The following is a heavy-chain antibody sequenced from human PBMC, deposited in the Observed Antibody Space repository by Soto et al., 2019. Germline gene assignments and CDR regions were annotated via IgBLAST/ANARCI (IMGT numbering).Heavy chain of an antibody. CDR1: GFILSDCA. V-gene: IGHV3-48*01. Sequence: PGGSLRLSCATSGFILSDCAMNWVRQAPGKGLEWVSYISSSSSVIVYADSVKGRFIISRDNSGNTLFLQMNSLKTEDTAVYYCTTVVSLAAAGTPARVDYWGKGTLVTVSS. J-gene: IGHJ4*02. CDR2: ISSSSSVI. D-gene: IGHD6-13*01. CDR3: TTVVSLAAAGTPARVDY.